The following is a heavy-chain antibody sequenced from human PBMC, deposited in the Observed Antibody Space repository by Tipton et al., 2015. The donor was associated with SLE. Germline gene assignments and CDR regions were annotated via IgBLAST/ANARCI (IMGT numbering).Heavy chain of an antibody. J-gene: IGHJ6*03. CDR2: ISDSGIT. CDR3: ARVCSSISCLKNYYMDV. Sequence: TLSLTCIVSGDSISSSSYYWGWIRQPPGKGLEWIGYISDSGITRNNPSLKSRVTQSIDTSKNQFSLRLSSVTAADTAVYYCARVCSSISCLKNYYMDVWGKGTTVTVSS. CDR1: GDSISSSSYY. D-gene: IGHD2-2*01. V-gene: IGHV4-61*05.